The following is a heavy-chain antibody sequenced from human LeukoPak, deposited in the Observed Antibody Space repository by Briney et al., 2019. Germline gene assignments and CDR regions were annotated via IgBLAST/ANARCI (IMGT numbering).Heavy chain of an antibody. J-gene: IGHJ4*02. V-gene: IGHV3-23*01. Sequence: HPGGSLRLSCAASGFTFSSYAMSWVRQAPGKGLEWVSAISGSGGSTYYADSVKGRFTISRDNSKNTLYLQMNSLRAEDTAAYYCAKDRRVYNWNPTFNFDYWGQGTLVTVSS. CDR2: ISGSGGST. CDR3: AKDRRVYNWNPTFNFDY. CDR1: GFTFSSYA. D-gene: IGHD1-20*01.